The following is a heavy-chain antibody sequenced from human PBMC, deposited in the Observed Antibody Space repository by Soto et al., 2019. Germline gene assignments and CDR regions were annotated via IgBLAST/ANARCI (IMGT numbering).Heavy chain of an antibody. CDR1: GYTFTSYD. D-gene: IGHD1-7*01. CDR3: ARGGGITGTTWLAYYYGMDV. Sequence: GASVKVSCKASGYTFTSYDINWVRQATGQGLEWMGWMNPNSGNTGYAQKFQGRVTMTRDTSTSTVYMELSSLRSEDTAVYYCARGGGITGTTWLAYYYGMDVWGQGTTVTVSS. J-gene: IGHJ6*02. V-gene: IGHV1-8*01. CDR2: MNPNSGNT.